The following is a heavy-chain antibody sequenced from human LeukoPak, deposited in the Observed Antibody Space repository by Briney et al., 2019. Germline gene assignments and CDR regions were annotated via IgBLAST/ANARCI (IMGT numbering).Heavy chain of an antibody. J-gene: IGHJ4*02. CDR2: ISSSSSYI. CDR3: ARLVVPAAIPSDY. Sequence: PGRSLRLSCAASGFTFSSYSMNWVRQAPGKGLEWVSSISSSSSYIYYADSVKGRFTISRDNAKNSLYLQMNSLRAEDTAVYYCARLVVPAAIPSDYWGQGTLVTVSS. CDR1: GFTFSSYS. V-gene: IGHV3-21*01. D-gene: IGHD2-2*01.